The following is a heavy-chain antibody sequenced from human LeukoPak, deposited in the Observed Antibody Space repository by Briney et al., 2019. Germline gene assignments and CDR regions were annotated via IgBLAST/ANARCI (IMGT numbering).Heavy chain of an antibody. D-gene: IGHD1-7*01. J-gene: IGHJ4*02. Sequence: PSETLSLTCTVSGGPISSGDYYWSWIRQPPGKGLEWIGYIYYSGSTYYNPSLKSRVTISVDTSKNQFSLKLSSVTAADTAVYYCARDLTGTTYFGYWGQGTLVTVSS. V-gene: IGHV4-30-4*01. CDR1: GGPISSGDYY. CDR2: IYYSGST. CDR3: ARDLTGTTYFGY.